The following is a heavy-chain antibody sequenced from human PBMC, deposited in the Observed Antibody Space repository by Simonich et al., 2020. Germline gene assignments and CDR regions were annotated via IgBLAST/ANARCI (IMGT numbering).Heavy chain of an antibody. J-gene: IGHJ6*02. CDR3: ARWIAVAGTGAYGMDV. CDR1: GFTFSSYS. V-gene: IGHV3-21*01. D-gene: IGHD6-19*01. CDR2: ISSSSSYI. Sequence: EVQLVESGGGLVKPGGSLRLSCAASGFTFSSYSMNWVRQAPGKGLEWVSTISSSSSYIYYADSVKGRFPSCRDNAKNSLYLQMNSLRAEDTAVYYCARWIAVAGTGAYGMDVWGQGTTVTVSS.